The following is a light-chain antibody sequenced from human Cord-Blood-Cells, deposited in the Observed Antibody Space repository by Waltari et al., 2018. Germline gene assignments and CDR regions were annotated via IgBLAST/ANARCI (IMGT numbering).Light chain of an antibody. CDR2: AAS. J-gene: IGKJ4*01. CDR1: QGISNY. CDR3: QKYNSALT. V-gene: IGKV1-27*01. Sequence: DIQMTQSPSSLSASVGDRVTITRRASQGISNYLAWYQQKPGKVPKILIYAASTLQSGVPSRFSGSGSGTDFTLTISSLQPEDVATYYCQKYNSALTFGGGTKVEIK.